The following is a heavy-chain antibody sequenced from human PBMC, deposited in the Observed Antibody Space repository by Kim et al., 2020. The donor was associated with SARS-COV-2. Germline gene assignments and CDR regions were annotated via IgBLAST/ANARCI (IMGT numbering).Heavy chain of an antibody. J-gene: IGHJ4*02. V-gene: IGHV3-15*01. CDR3: TTDEIAAAGDFDY. Sequence: YAAPVKGRFTISRDDSKNTLYLQMNSLKTEDTAVYYCTTDEIAAAGDFDYWGQGTLVTVSS. D-gene: IGHD6-13*01.